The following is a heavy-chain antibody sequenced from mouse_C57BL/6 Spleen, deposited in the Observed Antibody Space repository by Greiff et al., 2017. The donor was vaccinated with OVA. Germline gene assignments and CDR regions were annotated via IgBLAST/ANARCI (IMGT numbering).Heavy chain of an antibody. CDR3: ARDRAGFFDD. D-gene: IGHD3-1*01. CDR2: ISAGGGYT. Sequence: EVQLVESGAGLVKPGASLKLSCAASGFTFSSYAMSWVRQTPEKRLEWVATISAGGGYTYYPDNVKGRFTISRDNTKNNLYLQMSHLEYEDAAKYYCARDRAGFFDDWGQGTTLTVSS. V-gene: IGHV5-4*01. J-gene: IGHJ2*01. CDR1: GFTFSSYA.